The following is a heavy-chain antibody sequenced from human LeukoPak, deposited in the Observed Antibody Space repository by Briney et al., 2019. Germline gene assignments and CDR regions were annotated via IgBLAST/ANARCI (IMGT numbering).Heavy chain of an antibody. Sequence: SETLSLTCTVSGGSISSYYWNWIRQPPGKGLEWIWYIYYSGSTNYNPSLKSRVTISVDTSKNQFSLKLSSVTAADTAVYYCASLAARPGYYYYYYMDVWGKGTTVTVSS. V-gene: IGHV4-59*01. CDR3: ASLAARPGYYYYYYMDV. CDR1: GGSISSYY. CDR2: IYYSGST. J-gene: IGHJ6*03. D-gene: IGHD6-6*01.